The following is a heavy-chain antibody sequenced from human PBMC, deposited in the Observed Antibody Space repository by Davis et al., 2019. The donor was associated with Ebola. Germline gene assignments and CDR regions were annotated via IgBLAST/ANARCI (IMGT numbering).Heavy chain of an antibody. CDR2: ISGSGGST. D-gene: IGHD5-18*01. CDR1: GFSFTSYA. J-gene: IGHJ4*02. CDR3: AKSGIQLWLRWYFDY. Sequence: GGSLRLSCAASGFSFTSYAMSWVRQAPGKGLEWVSAISGSGGSTYYADPVKGRFTISRDNSKNTLYLQMNSLRAEDTAVYYCAKSGIQLWLRWYFDYWGQGTLVTVSS. V-gene: IGHV3-23*01.